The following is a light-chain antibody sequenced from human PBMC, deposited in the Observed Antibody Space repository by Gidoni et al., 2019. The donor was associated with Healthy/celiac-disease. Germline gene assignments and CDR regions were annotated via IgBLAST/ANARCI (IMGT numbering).Light chain of an antibody. CDR3: HQYNNWPPCT. CDR1: QSVSSN. CDR2: GAS. V-gene: IGKV3-15*01. Sequence: EIVMTQSPATLSVSPGERATLSCRASQSVSSNLAWYQQKPGQAPRLLIYGASTMATGIPARFSGSGSGTEFTLTISSLQSEDFAVYYCHQYNNWPPCTFGQGTKVEIK. J-gene: IGKJ1*01.